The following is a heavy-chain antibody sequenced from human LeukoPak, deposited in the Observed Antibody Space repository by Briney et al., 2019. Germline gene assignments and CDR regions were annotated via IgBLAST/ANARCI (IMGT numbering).Heavy chain of an antibody. J-gene: IGHJ5*01. Sequence: ASVKVSCKAPGYTFTEYYLHRLRQAPGQGLEWMGWITLSTGDIFYAQNFQGRVTMTRDTSISTAYMQLGSLKSHDTAVYYCARDIAPSGSWWFDSWGQGTLVTVSS. V-gene: IGHV1-2*02. CDR3: ARDIAPSGSWWFDS. D-gene: IGHD6-13*01. CDR1: GYTFTEYY. CDR2: ITLSTGDI.